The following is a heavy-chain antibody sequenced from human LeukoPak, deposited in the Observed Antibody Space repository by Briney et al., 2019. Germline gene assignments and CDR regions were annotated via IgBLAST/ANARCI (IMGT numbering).Heavy chain of an antibody. CDR3: ARDLPGLVWFGN. D-gene: IGHD3-10*01. CDR2: ITTSGDNT. CDR1: GFTFASHS. V-gene: IGHV3-23*01. Sequence: GGSPRLSCTASGFTFASHSMTWVRQAPGKGLEWVSAITTSGDNTYYAESVRGRFTISRDNSKNTLSLQMNSLRVEDTAVYYCARDLPGLVWFGNWGQGSLVTVSS. J-gene: IGHJ4*02.